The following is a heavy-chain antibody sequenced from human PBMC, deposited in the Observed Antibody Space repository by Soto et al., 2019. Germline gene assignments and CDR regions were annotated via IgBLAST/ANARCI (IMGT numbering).Heavy chain of an antibody. CDR1: GFTFSSYW. Sequence: EVQVVESGGGLVQPGGSLRLSCAASGFTFSSYWMSWVRQAPGKGLEWVANIKEDGSEKNYVDSVKGQFTISRDNAKNSLYLQMNSLRAEDTAVYYCARERHYYGSGDYWGQGTLVTVSS. CDR3: ARERHYYGSGDY. D-gene: IGHD3-10*01. J-gene: IGHJ4*02. CDR2: IKEDGSEK. V-gene: IGHV3-7*01.